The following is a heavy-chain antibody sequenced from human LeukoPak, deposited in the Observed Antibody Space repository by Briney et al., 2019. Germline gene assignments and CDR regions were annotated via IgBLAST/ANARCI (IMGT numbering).Heavy chain of an antibody. V-gene: IGHV3-23*01. J-gene: IGHJ6*03. CDR3: AKDPNWGTHYYYYYMDV. Sequence: GGSLRLSCAASGFTFSSYAMSWVRQAPGKGLEWVSVISGSGGSTYYADSVKGRFTISRDNSKNTLYLQMNSLRAEDTAVYYCAKDPNWGTHYYYYYMDVWGKGTTVTVSS. CDR1: GFTFSSYA. CDR2: ISGSGGST. D-gene: IGHD7-27*01.